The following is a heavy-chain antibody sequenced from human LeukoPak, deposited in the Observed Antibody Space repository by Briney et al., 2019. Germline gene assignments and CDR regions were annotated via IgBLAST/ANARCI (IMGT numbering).Heavy chain of an antibody. J-gene: IGHJ4*02. V-gene: IGHV3-21*01. D-gene: IGHD6-13*01. Sequence: GGSLRLSCAASGFTFSSYSMNWVRQAPGKGLEWVSSISSSSSYIYYADSVKGRFTISRDNAKNSLYLQMNSLRAEDTAVYYCARDQGIAAAGTDYWGREPWSPSPQ. CDR3: ARDQGIAAAGTDY. CDR2: ISSSSSYI. CDR1: GFTFSSYS.